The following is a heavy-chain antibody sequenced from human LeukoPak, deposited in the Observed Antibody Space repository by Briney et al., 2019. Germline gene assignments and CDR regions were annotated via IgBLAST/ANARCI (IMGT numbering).Heavy chain of an antibody. CDR3: ARGPDWLNNWFDL. CDR1: GFTFSSHW. Sequence: GGSLRLSCVASGFTFSSHWMHWVRQAPGKGLVWVSRINSDGSSTTYTDSVKGRFTTSRDNAKNTMYLQMKSLRAEDTAVYYCARGPDWLNNWFDLWGQGTLVTVSS. V-gene: IGHV3-74*01. J-gene: IGHJ5*02. CDR2: INSDGSST. D-gene: IGHD3-9*01.